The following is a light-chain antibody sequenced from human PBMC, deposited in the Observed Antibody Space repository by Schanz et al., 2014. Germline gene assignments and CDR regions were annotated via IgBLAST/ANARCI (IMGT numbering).Light chain of an antibody. CDR3: AAWDDDLL. Sequence: QSVLTQPPSVSGTPGQRVAISCSESSSNVGSNYVYWYQQVPGTAPKLLIYRNDERPSGVPDRFSGSKSGTSASLAISDLRSEDEADYYCAAWDDDLLFGGGTKLTVL. CDR2: RND. CDR1: SSNVGSNY. V-gene: IGLV1-47*01. J-gene: IGLJ2*01.